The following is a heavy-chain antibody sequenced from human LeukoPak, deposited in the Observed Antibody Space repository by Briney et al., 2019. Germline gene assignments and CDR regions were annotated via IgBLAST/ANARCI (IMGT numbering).Heavy chain of an antibody. Sequence: GGSLRLSCAASGFTFSSNWMHWVRQAPGKGLVWVSRINEDGSTTNYGDSVKGRSTIFRDNAKNTLYLQMNSLRAGDTAVYYCVRDLGGRSGHWGQGTLVTVSS. V-gene: IGHV3-74*01. CDR1: GFTFSSNW. D-gene: IGHD1-26*01. CDR3: VRDLGGRSGH. CDR2: INEDGSTT. J-gene: IGHJ4*02.